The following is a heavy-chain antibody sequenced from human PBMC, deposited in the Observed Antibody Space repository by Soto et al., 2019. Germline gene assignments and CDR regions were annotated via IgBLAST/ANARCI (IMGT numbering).Heavy chain of an antibody. D-gene: IGHD3-3*01. CDR1: GYTFTSYA. V-gene: IGHV1-18*01. J-gene: IGHJ4*02. CDR3: ARDGRFLEWLSYNRPDY. Sequence: GASVKVSCKASGYTFTSYAMHWVRQAPGQRLEWMGWISAYNGNTNYAQKLQGRVTMTTDTSTSTAYMGLRSLRSDDTAVYYCARDGRFLEWLSYNRPDYWGQGTLVTVSS. CDR2: ISAYNGNT.